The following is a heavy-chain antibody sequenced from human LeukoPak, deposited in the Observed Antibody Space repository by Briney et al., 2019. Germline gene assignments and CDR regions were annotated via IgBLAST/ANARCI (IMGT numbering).Heavy chain of an antibody. CDR1: GFTFEDSP. D-gene: IGHD3-22*01. Sequence: PGRSLRLSCTASGFTFEDSPMSWVRQAPGKGLEWVGFIRTKAYGETTEYAASVKGRFPISRDDSKNIAYLQISSLKTEDTAVYYCTRGVYYDGRRGYYTDYWGQGTLVTVSS. V-gene: IGHV3-49*04. CDR3: TRGVYYDGRRGYYTDY. CDR2: IRTKAYGETT. J-gene: IGHJ4*02.